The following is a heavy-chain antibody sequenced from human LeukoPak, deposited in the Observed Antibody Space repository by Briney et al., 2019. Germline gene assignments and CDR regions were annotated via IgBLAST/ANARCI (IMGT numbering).Heavy chain of an antibody. CDR2: ILYDGSNK. V-gene: IGHV3-33*05. CDR3: ATEVWWFLE. CDR1: GFTFSSYG. D-gene: IGHD2-21*01. J-gene: IGHJ4*02. Sequence: SLRLSCAASGFTFSSYGMHWVRQAPGKGQEWVAVILYDGSNKYYADSVKGRFTISRDNSENTLYLQMNSLRAEDTAVYYCATEVWWFLEWGQGTLVTVSS.